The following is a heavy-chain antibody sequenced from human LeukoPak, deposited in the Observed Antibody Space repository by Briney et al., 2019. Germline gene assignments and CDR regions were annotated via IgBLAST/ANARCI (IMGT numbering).Heavy chain of an antibody. V-gene: IGHV3-48*04. J-gene: IGHJ4*02. CDR2: ISTSSSTI. D-gene: IGHD6-19*01. CDR3: ASRRGWHDY. Sequence: GGSLRLSCAASGFTFSRHSMNWVRQAPGKGLEWISYISTSSSTIYYADSVKGRFTISRDNAKNSLYLQMNSLRAEDTAVYYCASRRGWHDYWGQGTLVTVSS. CDR1: GFTFSRHS.